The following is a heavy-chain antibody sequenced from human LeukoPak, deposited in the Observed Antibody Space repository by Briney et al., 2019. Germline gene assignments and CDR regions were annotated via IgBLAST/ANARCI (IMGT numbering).Heavy chain of an antibody. D-gene: IGHD2/OR15-2a*01. CDR3: ARHPFSSPFDF. V-gene: IGHV4-59*08. CDR1: GTSISGDY. J-gene: IGHJ4*02. Sequence: SETLSLTCTVSGTSISGDYWSRIRQPPGKALEWIGYVYFTGNTNYNPSLKSRVTISMDTSKNQISLTVTSVTAADTAVYYCARHPFSSPFDFWGQGTLVAVSS. CDR2: VYFTGNT.